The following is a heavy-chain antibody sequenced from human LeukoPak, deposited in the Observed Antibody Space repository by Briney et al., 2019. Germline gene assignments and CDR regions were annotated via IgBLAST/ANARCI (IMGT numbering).Heavy chain of an antibody. CDR1: GGSISSDSYY. CDR3: ASLAVAGLSEGY. V-gene: IGHV4-39*01. CDR2: IYYSGST. Sequence: SETLSLTCTVSGGSISSDSYYWAWIRRPPGKGLEWIASIYYSGSTYYNPSLKSRVTISVDTSRNQFSLKLNSVTAADTAVYYCASLAVAGLSEGYWGQGTLVIVSS. D-gene: IGHD6-19*01. J-gene: IGHJ4*02.